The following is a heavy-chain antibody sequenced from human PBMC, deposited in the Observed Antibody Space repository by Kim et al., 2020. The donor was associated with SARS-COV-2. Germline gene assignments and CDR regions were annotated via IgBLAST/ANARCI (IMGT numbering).Heavy chain of an antibody. CDR3: AREPGGYYESSGPPTEGKV. J-gene: IGHJ6*02. V-gene: IGHV3-30-3*01. CDR2: MSFDGSKK. CDR1: GFSFSSYA. Sequence: GGSLRLSCAASGFSFSSYAMHWVRQAPGKGLEWVTVMSFDGSKKYYADSVKGRFTISRDNSKNTLYLQMNSLRAEDTAVYYCAREPGGYYESSGPPTEGKVWGQGTTVTVSS. D-gene: IGHD3-22*01.